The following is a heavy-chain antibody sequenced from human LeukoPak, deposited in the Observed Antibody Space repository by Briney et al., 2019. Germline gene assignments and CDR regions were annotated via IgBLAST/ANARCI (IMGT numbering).Heavy chain of an antibody. Sequence: SETLSLTCSVSGGSTSGFYWSWIRQPPGKGLEWIGYVYYSGDRNYNPSLKSRVSMSLDTSKNQVSLRLSSVTAADTAVYYCARQVVPAAFYFDYWGQGTLVTVSS. CDR3: ARQVVPAAFYFDY. D-gene: IGHD2-2*01. J-gene: IGHJ4*02. V-gene: IGHV4-59*08. CDR1: GGSTSGFY. CDR2: VYYSGDR.